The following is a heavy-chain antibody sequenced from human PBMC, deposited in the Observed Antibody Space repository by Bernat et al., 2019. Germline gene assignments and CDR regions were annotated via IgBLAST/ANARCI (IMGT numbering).Heavy chain of an antibody. V-gene: IGHV1-2*06. D-gene: IGHD2-15*01. CDR1: GYTFTGYY. J-gene: IGHJ4*02. CDR3: ARARKGAGNSPRGVVAATGD. CDR2: INPNSGGT. Sequence: QVQLVQSGAEVKKPGASVKVSCKASGYTFTGYYMHWVRQAPGQGLEWMGRINPNSGGTHYAQKFQGRRTVTRDTSISTAYMELSRLRSDDTAVYYCARARKGAGNSPRGVVAATGDWGQGTLVTVSS.